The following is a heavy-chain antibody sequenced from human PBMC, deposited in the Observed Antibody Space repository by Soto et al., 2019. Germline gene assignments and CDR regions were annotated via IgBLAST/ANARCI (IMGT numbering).Heavy chain of an antibody. CDR1: GYTFTSYG. J-gene: IGHJ6*04. D-gene: IGHD2-21*02. V-gene: IGHV1-18*04. CDR3: ARDHAVVGTAMFSYSGMDV. Sequence: GAAVKGSCKASGYTFTSYGISWVRQAPGQGLEWMGWISAYNGNTNYAQKLQGRVTMTTDTSMSTAYMELRSLRSDDTAVYYCARDHAVVGTAMFSYSGMDVRGEGTSVTVSS. CDR2: ISAYNGNT.